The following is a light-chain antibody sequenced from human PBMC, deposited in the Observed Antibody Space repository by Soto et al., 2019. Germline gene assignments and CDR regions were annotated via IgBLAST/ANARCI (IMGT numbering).Light chain of an antibody. CDR3: QQRSNWPIT. Sequence: EKVMTQSPATLSVSPGERATLPCRASQSVSSDLAWYHQKPGQAPRLLIYSASTRATGIPARFSGSGSGTDFTLTISRLEPEDFAVYYCQQRSNWPITFGQGTRLEIK. V-gene: IGKV3-11*01. CDR1: QSVSSD. CDR2: SAS. J-gene: IGKJ5*01.